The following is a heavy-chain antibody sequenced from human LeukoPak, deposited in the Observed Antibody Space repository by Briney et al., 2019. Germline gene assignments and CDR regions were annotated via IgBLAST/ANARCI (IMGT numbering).Heavy chain of an antibody. V-gene: IGHV4-39*01. J-gene: IGHJ6*03. Sequence: SETLSLTCTVSGGSISSSSYYWGWIRQPPGKGLEWIGTTHYSGSTYYNPSLKSRVTISVDTSKNQFSLKLSSVAGAGTAVYYCSSNSDDHHYYYMDVWGKGTTVTVSS. D-gene: IGHD2-2*01. CDR1: GGSISSSSYY. CDR3: SSNSDDHHYYYMDV. CDR2: THYSGST.